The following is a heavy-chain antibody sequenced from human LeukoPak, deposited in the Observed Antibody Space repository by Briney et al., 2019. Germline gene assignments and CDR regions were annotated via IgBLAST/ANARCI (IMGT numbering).Heavy chain of an antibody. Sequence: SETLSLTCSVSGDFISGYYWSWIRQSPGKGLDYIGYVYYSGSTNYNPSLKSRVTISVDTSKNQFSLKLSSVTAADTAVYYCARVEAGAFDYWGQGTLVTVSS. J-gene: IGHJ4*02. V-gene: IGHV4-59*01. D-gene: IGHD6-13*01. CDR3: ARVEAGAFDY. CDR1: GDFISGYY. CDR2: VYYSGST.